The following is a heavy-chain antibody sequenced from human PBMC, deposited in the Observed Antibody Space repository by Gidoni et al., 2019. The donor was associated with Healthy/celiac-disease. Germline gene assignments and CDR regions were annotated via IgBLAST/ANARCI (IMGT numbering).Heavy chain of an antibody. D-gene: IGHD2-2*01. CDR1: GGTFSSYA. CDR2: IIHILGIA. J-gene: IGHJ6*01. CDR3: ESDPIVVVLSGMDV. V-gene: IGHV1-69*04. Sequence: QVQLVQSGAEVKTPGSSVKVSCNASGGTFSSYAISWVRQSPGQGLEWMGRIIHILGIANYAQKFQGRVTITADKSTSTAYMELSSLRSEDTAVYYCESDPIVVVLSGMDVWGQGTTVTVSS.